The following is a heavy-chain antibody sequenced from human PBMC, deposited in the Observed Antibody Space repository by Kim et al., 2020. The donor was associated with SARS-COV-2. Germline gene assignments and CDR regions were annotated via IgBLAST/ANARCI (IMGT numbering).Heavy chain of an antibody. CDR3: ARTGYDILTGSPHGMDV. J-gene: IGHJ6*02. D-gene: IGHD3-9*01. Sequence: SETLSLTCAVYGGSFSGYYWSWIRQPPGKGLEWIGEINHSGSTNYNPSLKSRVTISVDTSKNQFSLKLSSVTAADTAVYYCARTGYDILTGSPHGMDVWGQGTTVTVSS. CDR1: GGSFSGYY. V-gene: IGHV4-34*01. CDR2: INHSGST.